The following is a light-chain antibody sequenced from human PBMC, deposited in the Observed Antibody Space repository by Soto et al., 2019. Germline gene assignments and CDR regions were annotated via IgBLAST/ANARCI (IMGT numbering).Light chain of an antibody. CDR1: QSVSSN. CDR2: GAS. V-gene: IGKV3-20*01. J-gene: IGKJ1*01. Sequence: IVMTQSPATLSVSPGERATLSSRASQSVSSNLAWYQQKPGQAPRLLIYGASTRATGIPDRFSGSGSGTDFTLTISRLEPEDFAVHYCQVYGMSPKTFGQGTKVDIK. CDR3: QVYGMSPKT.